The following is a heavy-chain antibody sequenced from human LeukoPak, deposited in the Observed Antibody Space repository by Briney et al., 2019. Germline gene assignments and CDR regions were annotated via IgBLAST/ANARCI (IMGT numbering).Heavy chain of an antibody. J-gene: IGHJ6*03. Sequence: SETLSLTCTVSGGSISSSNYYWGWIRQPPGKGLEWIGSIYYNGRTYYNPSLKSRLTISLDTSKNQLSLKLSSVTAADTAVYYCARGGYSGSSYYMDVWSKGTTVTVSS. CDR1: GGSISSSNYY. CDR3: ARGGYSGSSYYMDV. V-gene: IGHV4-39*07. CDR2: IYYNGRT. D-gene: IGHD1-26*01.